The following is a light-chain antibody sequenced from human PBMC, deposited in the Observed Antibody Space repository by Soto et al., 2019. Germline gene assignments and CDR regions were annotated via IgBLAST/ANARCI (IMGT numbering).Light chain of an antibody. V-gene: IGKV1-5*01. CDR1: QSISNW. CDR3: QQYNSYSWT. J-gene: IGKJ1*01. CDR2: DAS. Sequence: DIHMTQSPSTLPASVGDRVTIAFRASQSISNWLAWYQQKPGKAPNLLNYDASSLQSGVPSRFSGSGFGTEFTLTISSLQPDDFATYYCQQYNSYSWTFGQGTKVDI.